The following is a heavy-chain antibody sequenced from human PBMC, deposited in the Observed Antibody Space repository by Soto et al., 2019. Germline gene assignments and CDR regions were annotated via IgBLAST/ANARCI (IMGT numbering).Heavy chain of an antibody. J-gene: IGHJ6*02. CDR3: ARRIEMTTMKTGMDV. Sequence: PSEPLSLTCAGSGYSIISGYYWGCIRQPPGKGLEWIGSIYYSGSTYYNPSLKSRVTISIDTSRNRFSLKVTSVTAADTAVYYCARRIEMTTMKTGMDVWGQGNTVTVSS. CDR2: IYYSGST. CDR1: GYSIISGYY. V-gene: IGHV4-38-2*01.